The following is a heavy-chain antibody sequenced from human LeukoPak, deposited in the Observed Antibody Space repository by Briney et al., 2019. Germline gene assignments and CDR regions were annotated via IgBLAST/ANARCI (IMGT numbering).Heavy chain of an antibody. J-gene: IGHJ4*02. V-gene: IGHV3-7*02. Sequence: GPLRLSCASSGFSFSDSWMNWGGQATPQGVEWGANIKSDGSEIYYADAVTGRFTISRDNAKNTLYLQMYSLRAADTAVYYCTPSFDSWGQGILVTVSS. CDR1: GFSFSDSW. CDR3: TPSFDS. CDR2: IKSDGSEI.